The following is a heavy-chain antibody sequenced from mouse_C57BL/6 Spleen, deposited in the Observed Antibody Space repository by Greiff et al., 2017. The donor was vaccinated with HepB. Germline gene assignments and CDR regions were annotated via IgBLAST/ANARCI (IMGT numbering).Heavy chain of an antibody. CDR3: ARGEGYGYDGGAMDY. Sequence: VQLQQSGPELVKPGASVKISCKASGYAFSSSWMNWVKQRPGKGLEWIGRIYPGDGDTNYNGKFKGKATLTADKSSSTAYMQLSSLTSEDSAVYFCARGEGYGYDGGAMDYWGQGTSVTVSS. CDR2: IYPGDGDT. J-gene: IGHJ4*01. V-gene: IGHV1-82*01. D-gene: IGHD2-2*01. CDR1: GYAFSSSW.